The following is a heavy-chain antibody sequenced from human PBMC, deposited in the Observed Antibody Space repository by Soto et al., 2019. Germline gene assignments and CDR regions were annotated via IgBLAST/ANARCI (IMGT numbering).Heavy chain of an antibody. D-gene: IGHD3-3*01. Sequence: PGGSLRLSCAASGFTFSSYGMHWVRQAPGKCLEWVAFISYDESNKYYADSVKGRFTISRDNSRTTLYLQMNSLRAEDTAVYFCAKRRNVLRFLEWSSGMEVWGHGXTVTVYS. CDR1: GFTFSSYG. J-gene: IGHJ6*02. CDR3: AKRRNVLRFLEWSSGMEV. CDR2: ISYDESNK. V-gene: IGHV3-30*18.